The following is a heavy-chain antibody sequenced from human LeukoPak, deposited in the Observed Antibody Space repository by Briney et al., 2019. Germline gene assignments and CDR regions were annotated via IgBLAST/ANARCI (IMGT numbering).Heavy chain of an antibody. CDR2: INHSGST. CDR3: AGGRGGNFDY. CDR1: GGSFSGYY. V-gene: IGHV4-34*01. J-gene: IGHJ4*02. Sequence: SETLSLTCAVYGGSFSGYYWSWIRQPPGKGLEWIGEINHSGSTNYNPSLKSRVTISVDTSKNQFSLKLSSVTAADTAVYYCAGGRGGNFDYWGQGTLVTVSS. D-gene: IGHD3-16*01.